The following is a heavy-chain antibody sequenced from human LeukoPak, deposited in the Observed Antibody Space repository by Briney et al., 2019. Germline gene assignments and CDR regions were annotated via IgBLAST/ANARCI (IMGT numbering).Heavy chain of an antibody. CDR3: AELDSSSPRN. J-gene: IGHJ4*02. CDR1: GFTFSTYW. D-gene: IGHD6-13*01. V-gene: IGHV3-74*01. CDR2: INSDGSST. Sequence: GGSLRLSCAASGFTFSTYWMHWVRQPPGKGLVWVSRINSDGSSTSYADSVKGRFTISRDNAKNSLFLQVNSLRAEDTAVYYCAELDSSSPRNWGQGTLVTVSS.